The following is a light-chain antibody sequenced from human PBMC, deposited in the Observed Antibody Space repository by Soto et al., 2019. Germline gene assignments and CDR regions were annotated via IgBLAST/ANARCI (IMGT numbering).Light chain of an antibody. V-gene: IGKV1-39*01. CDR1: QTINHY. CDR3: QQNYRPPGT. J-gene: IGKJ1*01. Sequence: DIQVTQSPSSLSASVGDSIAITCRSSQTINHYLSWYQQKPGKAPKLLIFAASSLQDGVPPRFSGSGSGTDFTLTIINLQPDDFATYYCQQNYRPPGTFGQGTKLEVK. CDR2: AAS.